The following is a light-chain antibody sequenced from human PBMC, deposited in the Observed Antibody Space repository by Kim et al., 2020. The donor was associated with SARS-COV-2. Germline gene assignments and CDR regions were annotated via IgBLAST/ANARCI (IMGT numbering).Light chain of an antibody. V-gene: IGKV1-39*01. J-gene: IGKJ2*01. CDR3: QQSYSTPYT. CDR1: QIISNY. CDR2: AAS. Sequence: DIQMTQSPSSLSASVGDRVTITCRASQIISNYFNWYQQKPGKAPKLLIYAASSLQSGVPSRFSGSGSATDSTLTINSLQPDDFGTYYCQQSYSTPYTSGQGTKLEI.